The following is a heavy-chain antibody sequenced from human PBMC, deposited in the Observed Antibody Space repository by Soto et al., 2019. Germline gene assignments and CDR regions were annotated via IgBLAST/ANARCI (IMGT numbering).Heavy chain of an antibody. Sequence: QVQLQESGPGLVKPSETLSLTCTVSGGSISSYSCAWIRQPPGKGLEWIGYIHYTGSTNYNPSLKSRVTISVDTSKNQFSLKVCSVTAADTAVYYCARLATVTNTLDYWGQGTLVTVSS. D-gene: IGHD4-17*01. CDR2: IHYTGST. CDR3: ARLATVTNTLDY. CDR1: GGSISSYS. J-gene: IGHJ4*02. V-gene: IGHV4-59*08.